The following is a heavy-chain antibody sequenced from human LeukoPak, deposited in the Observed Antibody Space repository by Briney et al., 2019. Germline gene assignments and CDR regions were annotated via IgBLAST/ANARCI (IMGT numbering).Heavy chain of an antibody. J-gene: IGHJ3*02. CDR3: GRDPLGSGFAFEI. CDR2: ISYDGSNK. CDR1: GFTFSSYA. D-gene: IGHD3-3*01. V-gene: IGHV3-30*04. Sequence: QSGGSLRLSCAASGFTFSSYAMHWVRQAPGKGLEWVAVISYDGSNKYYADSVKGRFTVSRDNSRNTLYLQMNSLGAEDTAVYYCGRDPLGSGFAFEIWGQGTMVTVSS.